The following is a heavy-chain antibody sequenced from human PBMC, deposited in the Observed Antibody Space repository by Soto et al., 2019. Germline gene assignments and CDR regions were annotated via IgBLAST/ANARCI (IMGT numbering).Heavy chain of an antibody. V-gene: IGHV1-69*01. Sequence: QVQLVQSGAEVKKPGSSVKVSCKASGGTFSSYAISWVRQAPGLGLEWMGGIIPIFGKANYAQKFQGRVTITADESTSTAYMKLSSLRSEDTAVYYCLRITMVRGVISEGAWGQGTLVTVSS. CDR2: IIPIFGKA. CDR1: GGTFSSYA. D-gene: IGHD3-10*01. CDR3: LRITMVRGVISEGA. J-gene: IGHJ4*02.